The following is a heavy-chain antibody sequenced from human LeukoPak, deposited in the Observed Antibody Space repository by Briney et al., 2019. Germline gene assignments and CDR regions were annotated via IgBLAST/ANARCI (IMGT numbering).Heavy chain of an antibody. J-gene: IGHJ4*02. D-gene: IGHD6-19*01. CDR1: GGSISSSSYY. V-gene: IGHV4-39*07. Sequence: PSETLSLTCTVSGGSISSSSYYWGWIRQPPGKGLEWIGSIYYSGSTYYNPSLKSRVTISVDTSKNQFSLELSSVTAADTAVYYCATTRSSGWYEFLKADYWGQGTLVTVSS. CDR3: ATTRSSGWYEFLKADY. CDR2: IYYSGST.